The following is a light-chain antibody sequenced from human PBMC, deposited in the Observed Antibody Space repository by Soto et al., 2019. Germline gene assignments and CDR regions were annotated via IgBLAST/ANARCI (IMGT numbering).Light chain of an antibody. CDR3: QPANSIPLT. CDR2: VAS. Sequence: DIQMTQSPSSVSASVGDRVTITCRASQGITNWLAWYQQKPGKAHKLLSYVASGLTSGVASRFSGSGSGTDFTLSSRSLQPEDFATYYCQPANSIPLTFGGGTKVEIK. CDR1: QGITNW. V-gene: IGKV1-12*01. J-gene: IGKJ4*02.